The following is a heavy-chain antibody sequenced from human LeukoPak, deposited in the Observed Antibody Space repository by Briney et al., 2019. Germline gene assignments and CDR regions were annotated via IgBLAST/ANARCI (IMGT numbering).Heavy chain of an antibody. V-gene: IGHV3-48*04. CDR1: GFTFITYS. CDR2: ISSSGSTI. Sequence: GGALRLSCAASGFTFITYSMSCVRQAPGKGLEWVSYISSSGSTIYYADSVKGRFTISRDNAKNSLYLQMNSRRAEDTAVYYCAVGAEGSGDAFDLWGQRPMLRVSS. D-gene: IGHD1-26*01. J-gene: IGHJ3*01. CDR3: AVGAEGSGDAFDL.